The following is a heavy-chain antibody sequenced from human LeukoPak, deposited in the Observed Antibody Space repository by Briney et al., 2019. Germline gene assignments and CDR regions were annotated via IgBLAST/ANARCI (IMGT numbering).Heavy chain of an antibody. CDR1: GGSISSSGYY. Sequence: MPSETLSLTCTVSGGSISSSGYYWGWIRQPPGKGLEWIGTIYYSGSTYYNPSLKSRVTISVDTSKNQFSLKLSSVTAADTAVYYCARLGWNYVDLDYWGQGTLVTVSS. V-gene: IGHV4-39*01. CDR2: IYYSGST. D-gene: IGHD1-7*01. CDR3: ARLGWNYVDLDY. J-gene: IGHJ4*02.